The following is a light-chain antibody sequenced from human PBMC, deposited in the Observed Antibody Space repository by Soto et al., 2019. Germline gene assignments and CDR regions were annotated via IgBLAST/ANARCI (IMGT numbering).Light chain of an antibody. J-gene: IGKJ4*01. CDR3: QKYNSVPLT. CDR1: QGIGNY. Sequence: DFQMTQSPSSLSASVGDRVTIACRASQGIGNYLAWYQQKPGNVPKLLIYAASTLQSGVPSRFSGSGSGTDFTLTISSLQPEDVATYYCQKYNSVPLTLGGRTKVEIK. V-gene: IGKV1-27*01. CDR2: AAS.